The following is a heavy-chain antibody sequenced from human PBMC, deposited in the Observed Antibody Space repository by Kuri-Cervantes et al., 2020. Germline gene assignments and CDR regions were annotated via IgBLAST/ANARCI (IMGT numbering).Heavy chain of an antibody. CDR2: INPNSGGT. CDR3: ARVPQYYDILTGYLTYYYYYYGMDV. V-gene: IGHV1-2*02. Sequence: ASVKVSCKASGYTFTGYYMHWVRQAPGQGLEWMGWINPNSGGTNYAQKFQGRVTMTRDTSISTAYMELSRLRSDDTAVYYCARVPQYYDILTGYLTYYYYYYGMDVWAQGPSAPSP. J-gene: IGHJ6*02. D-gene: IGHD3-9*01. CDR1: GYTFTGYY.